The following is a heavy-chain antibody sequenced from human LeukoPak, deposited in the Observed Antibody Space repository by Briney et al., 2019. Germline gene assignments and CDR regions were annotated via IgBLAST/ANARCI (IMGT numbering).Heavy chain of an antibody. CDR3: ARNLYDFWSGYPLGY. J-gene: IGHJ4*01. CDR1: GFTFSSYY. Sequence: GGSLRLSCAASGFTFSSYYMSWVRQAPGKGLEWVANIKQDGSEKYYVDYVKGRFNISRDNAKNSLYLQMNSLRVEDTAVYYCARNLYDFWSGYPLGYWGQGTLVTVSS. V-gene: IGHV3-7*01. D-gene: IGHD3-3*01. CDR2: IKQDGSEK.